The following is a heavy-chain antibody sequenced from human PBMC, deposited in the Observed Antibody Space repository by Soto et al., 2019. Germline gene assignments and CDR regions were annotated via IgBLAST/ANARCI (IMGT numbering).Heavy chain of an antibody. D-gene: IGHD2-2*01. J-gene: IGHJ4*02. Sequence: QVQLVQSGGEVKKPGASVKVSCKAVGPTYGISWVRQAPGQGLEWMAWISLHNGDKNNATQFQGRVTLTTDTSTGTAYMELRSLRSDDTAVYYLATDERDDCSSINCHYFDHWGQGALVTVSS. CDR2: ISLHNGDK. CDR1: GPTYG. V-gene: IGHV1-18*04. CDR3: ATDERDDCSSINCHYFDH.